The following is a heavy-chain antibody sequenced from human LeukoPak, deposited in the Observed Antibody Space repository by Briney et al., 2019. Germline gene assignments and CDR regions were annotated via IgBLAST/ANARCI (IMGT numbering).Heavy chain of an antibody. Sequence: GGSLRLSCAASGFTVSNNYMNWVRQAPGKGLEWVSVIYSGGSTYYADSVRGRFTISRDNSKNTVFLRMNSLRAEDTAVYYCARDSSREGYNSHYDYWGQGTLVTVSS. V-gene: IGHV3-66*02. CDR3: ARDSSREGYNSHYDY. CDR1: GFTVSNNY. D-gene: IGHD5-24*01. J-gene: IGHJ4*02. CDR2: IYSGGST.